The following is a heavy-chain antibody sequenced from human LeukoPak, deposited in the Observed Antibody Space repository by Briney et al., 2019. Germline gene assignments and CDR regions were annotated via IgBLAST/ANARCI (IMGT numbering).Heavy chain of an antibody. CDR3: ARLTLYYYDSSGHPDRAFDI. Sequence: PSETLSLTCTVSGGSISGYFWSWIRQPPGKGLEWIGYIYYSGSTNYNPSLKSRVTISVDTSKNQFSLKLSSVTAADTAVYYCARLTLYYYDSSGHPDRAFDIWGQGTMVTVSS. V-gene: IGHV4-59*08. CDR2: IYYSGST. J-gene: IGHJ3*02. D-gene: IGHD3-22*01. CDR1: GGSISGYF.